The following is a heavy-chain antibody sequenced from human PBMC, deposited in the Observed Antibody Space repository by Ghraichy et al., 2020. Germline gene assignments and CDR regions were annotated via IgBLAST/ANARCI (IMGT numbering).Heavy chain of an antibody. CDR3: SSGDTFDI. Sequence: LSITCAASGLIFSSYWMTWVRQAPGKGLEWVANINQDGREKYYVGSVKGRFTISRDNAKNSLYLQMNNLSAEDTAVYYCSSGDTFDIWGRGTMVTVSS. V-gene: IGHV3-7*03. D-gene: IGHD3-10*01. CDR1: GLIFSSYW. J-gene: IGHJ3*02. CDR2: INQDGREK.